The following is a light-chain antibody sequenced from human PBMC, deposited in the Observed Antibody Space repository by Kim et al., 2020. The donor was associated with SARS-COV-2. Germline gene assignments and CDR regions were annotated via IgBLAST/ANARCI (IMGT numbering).Light chain of an antibody. CDR2: GRN. CDR1: SLRSYC. Sequence: SSELTQDPAVSVALGQTVKITCQGDSLRSYCASWYQQKPGQAPILVIYGRNNRPSGIPDRFSGSSSVNTASLTITGAQAEDEADYYCNSRDSTGKRWVFG. V-gene: IGLV3-19*01. CDR3: NSRDSTGKRWV. J-gene: IGLJ1*01.